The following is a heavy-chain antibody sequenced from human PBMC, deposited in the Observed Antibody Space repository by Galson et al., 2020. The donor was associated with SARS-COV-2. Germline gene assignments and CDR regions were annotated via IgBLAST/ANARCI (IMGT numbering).Heavy chain of an antibody. CDR3: AAKDDSSGYVDY. J-gene: IGHJ4*02. V-gene: IGHV4-38-2*01. CDR1: GYSISSGYY. CDR2: IYHSGST. Sequence: SQTLSLTCAVSGYSISSGYYWGWIRQPPGKGLEWIGSIYHSGSTYYNPSLKSRVTISVDTSKNQFSLKLSSVTAADTAVYYCAAKDDSSGYVDYWGQGTLVTVSS. D-gene: IGHD3-22*01.